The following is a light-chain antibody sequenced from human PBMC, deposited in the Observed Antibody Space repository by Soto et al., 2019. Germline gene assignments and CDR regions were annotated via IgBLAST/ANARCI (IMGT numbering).Light chain of an antibody. J-gene: IGKJ1*01. CDR3: RQYETFSGT. CDR1: QSVSGW. CDR2: DAS. Sequence: VRMTQSPSTLSACVGDAVSVTCRASQSVSGWLAWYQQKPGEAPKLLIYDASALPRGVPSRFSGSGSGTKFTLTIASLQPDDFATYSCRQYETFSGTFGPGTKVDIK. V-gene: IGKV1-5*01.